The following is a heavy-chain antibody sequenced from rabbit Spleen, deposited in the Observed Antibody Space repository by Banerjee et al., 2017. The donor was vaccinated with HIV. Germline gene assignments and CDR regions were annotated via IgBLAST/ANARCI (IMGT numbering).Heavy chain of an antibody. Sequence: QQQLEESGGGLVQPEGSLTLTCTASGFSLSVYWICWVRQAPGKGLEWIGCIDSGTGSAHYASWVKGRFTISKTSSTTVDLKLTSLTAADTATYFCARGVYDDYDTYYFDLWGPGTLVTVS. J-gene: IGHJ4*01. CDR3: ARGVYDDYDTYYFDL. D-gene: IGHD2-1*01. V-gene: IGHV1S45*01. CDR1: GFSLSVYW. CDR2: IDSGTGSA.